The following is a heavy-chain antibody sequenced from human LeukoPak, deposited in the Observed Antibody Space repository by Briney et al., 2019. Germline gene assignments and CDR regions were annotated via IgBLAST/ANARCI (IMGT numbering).Heavy chain of an antibody. CDR2: ISGSGGST. D-gene: IGHD3-22*01. J-gene: IGHJ4*02. CDR3: AKDLPYDSSGYGFSLLDY. Sequence: GGSLRLSCAASGFTFSSYAMSWVRQAPGKGLEWVSAISGSGGSTYYADSVKGRFTISRDNSKNTLYLQMNSLRAEDTAVCYCAKDLPYDSSGYGFSLLDYWGQGTLVTVSS. V-gene: IGHV3-23*01. CDR1: GFTFSSYA.